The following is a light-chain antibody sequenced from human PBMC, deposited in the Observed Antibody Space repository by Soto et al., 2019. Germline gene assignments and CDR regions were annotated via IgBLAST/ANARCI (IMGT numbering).Light chain of an antibody. Sequence: EIVLPQSTGTLSLSPGERATLSCRASQSVSSSYLAWYQQKPGQAPRLLIYGASGRATGIPDRFSGSGSGTDFTLTISRLEPEDFAVYYCQHYSSSPTTFGQGTKVDIK. CDR2: GAS. J-gene: IGKJ1*01. CDR1: QSVSSSY. V-gene: IGKV3-20*01. CDR3: QHYSSSPTT.